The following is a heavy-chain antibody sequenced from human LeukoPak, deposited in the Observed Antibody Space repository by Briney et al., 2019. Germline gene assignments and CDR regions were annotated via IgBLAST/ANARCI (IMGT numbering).Heavy chain of an antibody. Sequence: GGSLRLSCAASGFTFSSYAMSWVRQAPGKGLEWVSAISGSGGSTYYADSVKGRFTISRDNSKNTLYLQMNSLRAEGTAVYYCAKCPLGEYYDILTGYYQRYYYYGMDVWGQGTTVTVSS. CDR3: AKCPLGEYYDILTGYYQRYYYYGMDV. CDR2: ISGSGGST. V-gene: IGHV3-23*01. CDR1: GFTFSSYA. J-gene: IGHJ6*02. D-gene: IGHD3-9*01.